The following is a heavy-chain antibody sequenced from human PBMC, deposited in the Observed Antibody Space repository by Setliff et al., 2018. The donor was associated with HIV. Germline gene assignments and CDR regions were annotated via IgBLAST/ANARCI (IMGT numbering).Heavy chain of an antibody. CDR1: GGSVSRGFYF. CDR2: IYSSGST. J-gene: IGHJ6*01. D-gene: IGHD2-2*01. V-gene: IGHV4-61*02. Sequence: SETLSLTCTVSGGSVSRGFYFWNWIRQSAGKGLEWIGRIYSSGSTDYNPSLKSRVSISLDTSKNHFSLKLSSVTAADTAVYYCARGPSGRAPAPARAPHYYGLDLWGPGTTVTVSS. CDR3: ARGPSGRAPAPARAPHYYGLDL.